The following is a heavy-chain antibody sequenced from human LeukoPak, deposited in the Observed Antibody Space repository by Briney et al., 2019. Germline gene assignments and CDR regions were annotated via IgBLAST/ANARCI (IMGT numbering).Heavy chain of an antibody. Sequence: PSETLSLTCAVYGGSFSGYYWSWIRQPPGKGLEWIGEINHSGSTNYNPSLKSRVTISVDTSKNQFSLKLSSVTAADTAVYYCAREPPSTHLKDAFDIWAKGQWSPSLQ. D-gene: IGHD5/OR15-5a*01. J-gene: IGHJ3*02. CDR1: GGSFSGYY. CDR2: INHSGST. V-gene: IGHV4-34*01. CDR3: AREPPSTHLKDAFDI.